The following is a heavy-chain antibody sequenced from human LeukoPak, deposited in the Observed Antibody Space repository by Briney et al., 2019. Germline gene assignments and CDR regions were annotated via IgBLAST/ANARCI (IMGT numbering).Heavy chain of an antibody. Sequence: ASVKVSCKASGYTFTSYYMHWVRQAPGQGLEWMGIINPSGGSTSYAQKFQGRVTMTRDTSTSTVYMELSSLRSDDTAVYYCAKNRAGDYADYWGQGTLVTVSS. CDR1: GYTFTSYY. CDR3: AKNRAGDYADY. CDR2: INPSGGST. D-gene: IGHD4-17*01. V-gene: IGHV1-46*01. J-gene: IGHJ4*02.